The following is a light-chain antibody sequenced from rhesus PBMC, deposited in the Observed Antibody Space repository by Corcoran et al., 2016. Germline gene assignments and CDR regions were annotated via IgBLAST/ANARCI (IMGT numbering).Light chain of an antibody. CDR1: QGISSY. CDR2: AAF. CDR3: LQHISYPLT. J-gene: IGKJ4*01. V-gene: IGKV1-28*01. Sequence: DIQMTQSPSSLSASLGDTVNITFWASQGISSYLNWFTQKPGKAPKLRIYAAFSLESGVPSRFSGSGSGTECTRTISSLQPEDFAAYYCLQHISYPLTFGGGTKVEIK.